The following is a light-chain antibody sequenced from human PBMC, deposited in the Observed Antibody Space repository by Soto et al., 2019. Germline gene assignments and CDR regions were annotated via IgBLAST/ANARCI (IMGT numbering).Light chain of an antibody. CDR2: DAS. CDR1: QSVSSY. V-gene: IGKV3-11*01. CDR3: QQRSNWPST. Sequence: EIVLTQSPATLSLSPGDRATLSCRASQSVSSYLAWYQQKPGQAPRLLIYDASNRAAGIPARFSGSGSGTDFTLTITSLEPEYFAVYYCQQRSNWPSTFGGGTKVEIK. J-gene: IGKJ4*01.